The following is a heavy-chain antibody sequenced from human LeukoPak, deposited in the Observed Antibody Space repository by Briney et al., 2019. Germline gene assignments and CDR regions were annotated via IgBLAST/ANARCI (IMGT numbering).Heavy chain of an antibody. J-gene: IGHJ4*02. D-gene: IGHD3-22*01. Sequence: GGSLRLSCTASGFSFSGHWMHWARQLPGKGLEWVSAISGSGGSTYYADSVKGRFTISRDNSKNTLYLQMNSLRAEDTAVYYCAKAQYCYDSSGPDYWGQGTLVTVSS. V-gene: IGHV3-23*01. CDR2: ISGSGGST. CDR1: GFSFSGHW. CDR3: AKAQYCYDSSGPDY.